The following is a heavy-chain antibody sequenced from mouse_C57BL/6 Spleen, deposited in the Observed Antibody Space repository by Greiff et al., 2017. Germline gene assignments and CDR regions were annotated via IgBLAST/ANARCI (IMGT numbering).Heavy chain of an antibody. Sequence: VQLQQPGAELVKPGASVKLSCKASGYTFTSYWMHWVKQRPGQGLEWLGMIHPNSGSTNYNEKFKSKAKLTVDKSSSPAYMQLSSLTAEDSAVYYCARDGKLSGGYFDGGGTGTTVTVSS. CDR2: IHPNSGST. CDR3: ARDGKLSGGYFDG. CDR1: GYTFTSYW. J-gene: IGHJ1*03. D-gene: IGHD2-12*01. V-gene: IGHV1-64*01.